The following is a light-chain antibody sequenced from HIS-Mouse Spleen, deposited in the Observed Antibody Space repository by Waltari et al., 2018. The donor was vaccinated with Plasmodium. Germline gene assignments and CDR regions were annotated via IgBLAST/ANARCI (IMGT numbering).Light chain of an antibody. CDR3: MIWPSNASGV. CDR1: SDINVGSYN. J-gene: IGLJ3*02. CDR2: YYTASNK. V-gene: IGLV5-37*01. Sequence: QPVLTQPPSSSASPGESARLTCTLPSDINVGSYNIYWYQQKTGSPPRYPQSYYTASNKGQGSGAPSRCSGSKDASANTGILLISGLQSEDEADYYCMIWPSNASGVFGGGTKLTVL.